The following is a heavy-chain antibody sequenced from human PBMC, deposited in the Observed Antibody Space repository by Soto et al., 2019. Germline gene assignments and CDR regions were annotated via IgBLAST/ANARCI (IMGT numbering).Heavy chain of an antibody. CDR2: IIPIIGII. D-gene: IGHD4-4*01. Sequence: VQLVQSGAEVKKPGSSVKVSCKASGGTFSTYTITWVRQAPGQGLEWMGRIIPIIGIINYAQKFQGRVTISADKFTGTDYMELTGLRSDDTAVYYCAGDPDSHYNDSHASSYPWGQGTLVTVSS. V-gene: IGHV1-69*08. CDR3: AGDPDSHYNDSHASSYP. J-gene: IGHJ5*02. CDR1: GGTFSTYT.